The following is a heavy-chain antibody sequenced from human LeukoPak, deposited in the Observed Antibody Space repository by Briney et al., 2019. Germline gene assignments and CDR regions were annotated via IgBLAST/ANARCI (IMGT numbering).Heavy chain of an antibody. CDR1: GVSVTSYY. D-gene: IGHD6-13*01. Sequence: SETLSLTCTVSGVSVTSYYWSWLRQPAGKGLEWIGRIYTSGSTSYNPSLRSRLTMSVDTSKNQFSLNLSSVTAADTAVYYCATFTKDSSSSSGYYFDYWGQGTLVTVYS. J-gene: IGHJ4*02. V-gene: IGHV4-4*07. CDR2: IYTSGST. CDR3: ATFTKDSSSSSGYYFDY.